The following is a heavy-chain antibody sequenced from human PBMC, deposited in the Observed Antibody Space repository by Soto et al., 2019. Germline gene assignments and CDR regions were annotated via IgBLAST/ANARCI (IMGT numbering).Heavy chain of an antibody. CDR2: IVVGSGNT. CDR1: GFTFTSSA. D-gene: IGHD2-8*01. CDR3: AADQDIVLMVYAMGGGVDYYYYGMDV. Sequence: QMQLVQSGPEVKKPGTSVKVSCKASGFTFTSSAVQWVRQARGQRLEWIGWIVVGSGNTNYAQKVQDRGTIDREMSRSTAYMELSSLRSEDTAVYYCAADQDIVLMVYAMGGGVDYYYYGMDVWGQGTTVTVSS. J-gene: IGHJ6*02. V-gene: IGHV1-58*01.